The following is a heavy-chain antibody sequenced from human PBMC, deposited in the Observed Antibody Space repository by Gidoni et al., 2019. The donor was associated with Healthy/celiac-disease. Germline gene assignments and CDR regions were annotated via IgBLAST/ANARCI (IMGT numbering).Heavy chain of an antibody. CDR2: INHSGST. CDR1: GGSFSCYY. V-gene: IGHV4-34*01. D-gene: IGHD6-13*01. J-gene: IGHJ6*02. Sequence: QVQLQQWGAGLLNPSETLSLTCAVYGGSFSCYYWSWIRQPPGKGLEWIGEINHSGSTNYNKYRKSRGTISVETAKNQFSLKLSSGTAAETAVYYCERLRRVRIVAADYYGMDVWGQGTTVTVSS. CDR3: ERLRRVRIVAADYYGMDV.